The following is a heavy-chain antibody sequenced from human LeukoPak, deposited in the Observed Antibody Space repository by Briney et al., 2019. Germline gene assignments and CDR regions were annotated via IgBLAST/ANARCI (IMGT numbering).Heavy chain of an antibody. Sequence: ASVKVSCKASGYTFTSYDINWVRQATGQGLEWMGWMNPNSGNTGYAQKFQGRVTMTRNTSISTAYMELSSLRSEDTAVYYCARRGTITFGMGVWGKGTTVTISS. CDR2: MNPNSGNT. V-gene: IGHV1-8*01. CDR1: GYTFTSYD. D-gene: IGHD3-10*01. J-gene: IGHJ6*04. CDR3: ARRGTITFGMGV.